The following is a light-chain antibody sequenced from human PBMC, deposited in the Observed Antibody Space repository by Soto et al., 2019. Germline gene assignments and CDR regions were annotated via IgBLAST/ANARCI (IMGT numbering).Light chain of an antibody. V-gene: IGKV3-20*01. CDR3: QQYGSSPLT. Sequence: EIVWTQSPGTLSLSVGERVTLSCRASQSVSSYLAWYQQTPGQAPRLLIYDTSNRATGTPDRFSGSGSGTDFTLTISRLEPEDFTVYYCQQYGSSPLTFGGGTTVEIK. CDR1: QSVSSY. J-gene: IGKJ4*01. CDR2: DTS.